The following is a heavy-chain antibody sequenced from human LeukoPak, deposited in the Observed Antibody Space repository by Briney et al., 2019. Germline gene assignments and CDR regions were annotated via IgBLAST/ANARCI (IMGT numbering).Heavy chain of an antibody. D-gene: IGHD1-26*01. CDR3: ARLGGTTDFDY. J-gene: IGHJ4*02. V-gene: IGHV4-39*01. CDR2: IYYSGST. CDR1: GGSISSSSYH. Sequence: SETLSLTCTVSGGSISSSSYHWGWIRQPPGKGLEWIGSIYYSGSTYYNPSLKSRVTISVDTSKNQFSLKLSSVTAADTAVYYCARLGGTTDFDYWGQGTLVTVSS.